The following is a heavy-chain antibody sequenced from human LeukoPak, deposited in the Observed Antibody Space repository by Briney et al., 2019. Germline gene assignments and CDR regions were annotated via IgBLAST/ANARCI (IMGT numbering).Heavy chain of an antibody. CDR3: ARDVILGSTKFYDSEYGMDV. D-gene: IGHD1-26*01. Sequence: GASLKVSCKASGYSLTSYGISWVRQAPGQGLEWMGWISPYKGDTNFAPKFQGRVSMTTDTFTRTAYMELRSLTSDDTALYFCARDVILGSTKFYDSEYGMDVWGQGTTVTVSS. V-gene: IGHV1-18*01. CDR2: ISPYKGDT. CDR1: GYSLTSYG. J-gene: IGHJ6*02.